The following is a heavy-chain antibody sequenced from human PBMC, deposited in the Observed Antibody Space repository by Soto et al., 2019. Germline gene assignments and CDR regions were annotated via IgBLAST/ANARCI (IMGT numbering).Heavy chain of an antibody. V-gene: IGHV3-23*01. D-gene: IGHD2-15*01. CDR2: ISGSGGST. CDR3: AKSRDDIVVVVAAIFDY. CDR1: GFTFSSYA. J-gene: IGHJ4*02. Sequence: GGSLRLSCAASGFTFSSYAMSWVRQAPGKGLEWVSAISGSGGSTYYADSVKGRFTISRDNSKNTLYLQMNSLRAEDTAVYYCAKSRDDIVVVVAAIFDYWGQGTLVTVSS.